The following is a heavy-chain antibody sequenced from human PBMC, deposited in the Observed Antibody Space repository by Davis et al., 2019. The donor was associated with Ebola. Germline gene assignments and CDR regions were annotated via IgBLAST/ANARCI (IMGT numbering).Heavy chain of an antibody. V-gene: IGHV4-34*01. CDR2: INHNGGT. J-gene: IGHJ5*02. D-gene: IGHD6-19*01. CDR3: ARGGAVADP. Sequence: SETLSLTCTVTGGSFNGFYWSWIRQPPGKGLEWIGEINHNGGTIYNPSLKSRVAMSVDTSKNQFLLNMSSVTAADTAVYYCARGGAVADPWGQGTLVTVSS. CDR1: GGSFNGFY.